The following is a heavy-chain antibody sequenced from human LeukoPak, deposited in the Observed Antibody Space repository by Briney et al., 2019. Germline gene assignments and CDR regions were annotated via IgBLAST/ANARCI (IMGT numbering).Heavy chain of an antibody. CDR2: INPNSGGT. CDR3: ARGHPIAAAGNRFGNWLDR. J-gene: IGHJ5*02. CDR1: VYTFTGYY. Sequence: PSVKVSCKASVYTFTGYYMHWGRQAPGQGLEWMGWINPNSGGTNYAQKFQGRVTMTRDTSLRTAYMELSRLRSDDTAVYYCARGHPIAAAGNRFGNWLDRRVQGTLVTVSS. V-gene: IGHV1-2*02. D-gene: IGHD6-13*01.